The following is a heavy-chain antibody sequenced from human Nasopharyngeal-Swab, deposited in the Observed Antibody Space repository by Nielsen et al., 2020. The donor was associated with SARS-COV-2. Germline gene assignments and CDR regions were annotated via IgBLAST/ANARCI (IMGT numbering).Heavy chain of an antibody. CDR2: ISGSGGST. J-gene: IGHJ4*02. D-gene: IGHD3-10*01. V-gene: IGHV3-23*01. Sequence: GESLKISCAASGFTFSSYAMSWVRQAPGKGLEWVSAISGSGGSTYYADSVEGRFTISRDNSKNTLYLQMNSLRAEDTAVYYCAKESRRLLWFGEARGYWGQGTLVTVSS. CDR3: AKESRRLLWFGEARGY. CDR1: GFTFSSYA.